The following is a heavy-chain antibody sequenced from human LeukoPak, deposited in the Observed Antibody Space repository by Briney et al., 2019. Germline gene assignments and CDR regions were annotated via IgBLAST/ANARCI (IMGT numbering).Heavy chain of an antibody. J-gene: IGHJ5*02. CDR1: GYTFTSYD. Sequence: ASVKVSCKASGYTFTSYDINWVRQATGQVLEWMGWMNPNSGNTGYAQKFQGRVTMTRNTSISTAYMELSSLRSEDTAVYYCARGRRPIVVVPATKSLNWFDPWGQGTLVTVSS. CDR2: MNPNSGNT. D-gene: IGHD2-2*01. V-gene: IGHV1-8*01. CDR3: ARGRRPIVVVPATKSLNWFDP.